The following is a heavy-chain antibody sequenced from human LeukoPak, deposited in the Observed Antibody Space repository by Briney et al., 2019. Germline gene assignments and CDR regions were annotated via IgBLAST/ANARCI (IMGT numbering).Heavy chain of an antibody. CDR2: ISSSGSTI. D-gene: IGHD1-1*01. V-gene: IGHV3-48*03. CDR3: ARESPGTTSYY. Sequence: GGSLRLSCAASGFTFSSYEMNWVRQAPGKELEWVSYISSSGSTIYYADSVKGRFTISRDNAKNSLYLQRNSLRAEDTAVYYCARESPGTTSYYWGQGTLVTVSS. CDR1: GFTFSSYE. J-gene: IGHJ4*02.